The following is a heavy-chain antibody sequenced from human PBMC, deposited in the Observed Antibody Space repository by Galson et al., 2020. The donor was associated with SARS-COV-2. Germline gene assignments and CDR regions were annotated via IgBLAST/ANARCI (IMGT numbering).Heavy chain of an antibody. J-gene: IGHJ4*02. Sequence: GGSLRLSCAASGFTFDDYAMHWVRQAPGKGLEWVSGISWNSGSIGYADSVKGRFTISRDNAKNSLYLQMNSLRTEDTASYYCASSSWYWGQGTLVTVSS. CDR2: ISWNSGSI. V-gene: IGHV3-9*01. D-gene: IGHD6-13*01. CDR3: ASSSWY. CDR1: GFTFDDYA.